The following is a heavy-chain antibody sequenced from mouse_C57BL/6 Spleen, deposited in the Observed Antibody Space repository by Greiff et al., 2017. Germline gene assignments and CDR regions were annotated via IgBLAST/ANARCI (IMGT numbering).Heavy chain of an antibody. CDR1: GYSFTDYN. V-gene: IGHV1-39*01. CDR2: INPNYGTN. J-gene: IGHJ4*01. D-gene: IGHD1-1*01. CDR3: ARGDLGAMAMDY. Sequence: EVQLVESGPELVKPGASVKISCKASGYSFTDYNMNWVKQSNGKSLEWIGVINPNYGTNSYNQKFKGKATLTVDQSSSTAYMQLNSLTSEDAAVYYCARGDLGAMAMDYWGQGTSVTVSS.